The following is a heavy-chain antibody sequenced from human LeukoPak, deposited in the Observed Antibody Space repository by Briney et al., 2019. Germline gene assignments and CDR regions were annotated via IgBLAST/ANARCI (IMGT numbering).Heavy chain of an antibody. V-gene: IGHV3-30-3*01. D-gene: IGHD4-17*01. CDR1: GFTFSNYA. J-gene: IGHJ4*02. CDR2: MSYDGSNK. CDR3: ARGGVTTMTLRDLWLDY. Sequence: GGSLRLSCAASGFTFSNYAMHWVRQAPGKGLEWVALMSYDGSNKFYADSVKGRFTISRDNSKSTLYLQMNSLKAEDTAVYYCARGGVTTMTLRDLWLDYWGQGTLSPSPQ.